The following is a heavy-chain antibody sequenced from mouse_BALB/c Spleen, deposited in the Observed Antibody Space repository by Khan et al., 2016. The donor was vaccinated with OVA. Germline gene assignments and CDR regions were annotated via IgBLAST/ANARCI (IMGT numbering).Heavy chain of an antibody. CDR3: ARYYGNYGWDFDV. CDR2: IWAGGST. Sequence: QVQLKESGPAMVAPSQSLSITCTVSGFSLTSYGVHWVHQPPGKGLEWLGVIWAGGSTNYNSALMSRLRISKDNSKSQVFLKMNSLQTDDTAMYYCARYYGNYGWDFDVWGAGTTVTVSS. J-gene: IGHJ1*01. D-gene: IGHD2-1*01. CDR1: GFSLTSYG. V-gene: IGHV2-9*02.